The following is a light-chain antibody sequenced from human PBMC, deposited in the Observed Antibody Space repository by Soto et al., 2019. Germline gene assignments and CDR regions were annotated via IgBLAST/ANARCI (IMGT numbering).Light chain of an antibody. CDR3: QQYNNWPLFT. CDR1: QSVSSN. Sequence: EIVMTQSPATLSVSPGERATLSCRASQSVSSNLAWYQQKPGQAPRLLIYGASTRSTGIPARLSGSGSGTEFRLTISSLQSEDFAVYYGQQYNNWPLFTFGQGTKLEIK. V-gene: IGKV3-15*01. CDR2: GAS. J-gene: IGKJ2*01.